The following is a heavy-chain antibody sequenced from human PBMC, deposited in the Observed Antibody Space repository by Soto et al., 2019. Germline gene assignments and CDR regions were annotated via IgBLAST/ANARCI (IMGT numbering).Heavy chain of an antibody. Sequence: QVQLQESGPGLVKPSEPLSLTCSVSGGSIGSYYSSWIRQPPGKGLEWIGYIYYSGSTKYNPSLKSRVTISVDTSKNQFSLKLSSVTAADTAVYYCARGGWRQIDYWGQGTLVTVSS. CDR2: IYYSGST. J-gene: IGHJ4*02. CDR3: ARGGWRQIDY. D-gene: IGHD3-3*01. CDR1: GGSIGSYY. V-gene: IGHV4-59*08.